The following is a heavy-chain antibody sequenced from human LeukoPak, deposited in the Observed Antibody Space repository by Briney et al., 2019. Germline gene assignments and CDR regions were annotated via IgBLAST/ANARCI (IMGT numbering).Heavy chain of an antibody. D-gene: IGHD1-1*01. Sequence: KPSETLSLTCTVSGDSTSSDRYYGGWVRQPPGKGLEWIGNIYYSGSTYYNPSLKSRVTISVDTSKNQFALTLSSVTAADTAVYYCARRLPTGSIDYWGQGTLVTVSS. CDR1: GDSTSSDRYY. V-gene: IGHV4-39*01. CDR2: IYYSGST. CDR3: ARRLPTGSIDY. J-gene: IGHJ4*02.